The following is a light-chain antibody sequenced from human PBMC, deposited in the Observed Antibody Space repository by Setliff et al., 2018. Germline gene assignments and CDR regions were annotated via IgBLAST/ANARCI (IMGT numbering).Light chain of an antibody. J-gene: IGLJ1*01. CDR2: DVS. CDR3: CSYAGSYTYV. Sequence: QSALTQPRSVSGSPGQSVTISCTGTSSDVGGYNYVSWYQQHPGKAPKVMIYDVSKRPSGVPDRFSGSKSGNTASLTISGLQDEDEAEYYCCSYAGSYTYVFGTGTKVTVL. V-gene: IGLV2-11*01. CDR1: SSDVGGYNY.